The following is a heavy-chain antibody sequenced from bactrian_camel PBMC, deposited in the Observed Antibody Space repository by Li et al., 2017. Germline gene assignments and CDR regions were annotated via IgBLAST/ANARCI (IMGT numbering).Heavy chain of an antibody. CDR2: IDSTGSA. Sequence: QLVESGGGSVQAGGSLRLSCAASGSTYSRYVMGWFRQAPGKGLEWVSSIDSTGSANYADSVKGRFTISKDNARNTLALQMNSVKTEDTAVYYCATSYGANSYTGACWGQGTQVTVS. D-gene: IGHD5*01. J-gene: IGHJ4*01. CDR3: ATSYGANSYTGAC. V-gene: IGHV3S10*01. CDR1: GSTYSRYV.